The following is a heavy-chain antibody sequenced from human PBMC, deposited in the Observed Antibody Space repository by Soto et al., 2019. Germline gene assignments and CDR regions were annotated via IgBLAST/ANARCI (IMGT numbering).Heavy chain of an antibody. J-gene: IGHJ6*02. Sequence: PGGSLRLSCAASGFTFSSYGMHWVRQAPGKGLEWVAVIWYDGSNKYYADSVKGRFTISRDNSKNTLYLQMNSLRAEDTAVYYCARDNYYDILTGYYTALYYYYYGMDVWGQGTTVTVS. D-gene: IGHD3-9*01. CDR3: ARDNYYDILTGYYTALYYYYYGMDV. CDR1: GFTFSSYG. V-gene: IGHV3-33*01. CDR2: IWYDGSNK.